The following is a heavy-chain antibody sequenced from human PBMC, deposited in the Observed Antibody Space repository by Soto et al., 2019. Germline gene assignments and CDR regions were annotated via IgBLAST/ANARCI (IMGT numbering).Heavy chain of an antibody. Sequence: GGSLRISCAASGFTFSSYEMNWVRQAPGKGLEWVSYISSSGSTIYYADSVKGRFTISRDNAKNSLYLQMNSLRAEDTAVYYCARGFKESGYYDYYYGMDVWGQGTTVTVSS. V-gene: IGHV3-48*03. CDR1: GFTFSSYE. CDR2: ISSSGSTI. CDR3: ARGFKESGYYDYYYGMDV. J-gene: IGHJ6*02. D-gene: IGHD3-3*01.